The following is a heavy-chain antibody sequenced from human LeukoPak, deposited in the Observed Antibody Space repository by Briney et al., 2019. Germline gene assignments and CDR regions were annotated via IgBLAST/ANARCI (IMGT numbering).Heavy chain of an antibody. CDR3: VRQGGGDNCR. Sequence: PGGSLRLSCAASGITLNTNDMNWVRQAPGKGLEWVSIMYPWGSAFYTDSVKGRFTVTRDESKNKMFLQMNTLRPDETAMYYCVRQGGGDNCRWGQGALVTVSS. CDR2: MYPWGSA. V-gene: IGHV3-66*02. J-gene: IGHJ4*01. D-gene: IGHD4-23*01. CDR1: GITLNTND.